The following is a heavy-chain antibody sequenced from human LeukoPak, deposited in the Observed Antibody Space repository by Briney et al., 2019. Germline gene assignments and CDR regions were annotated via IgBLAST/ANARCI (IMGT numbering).Heavy chain of an antibody. V-gene: IGHV1-2*02. CDR1: GYTFTGYY. Sequence: ASVKVSCKASGYTFTGYYMHWARQAPGQGLEWMGWINPNSGGTNYAQKFQGRVTMTRDTSISTAYMELSRLRSDDTAVYYCARGHVSYYYYYMDVWGKGTTVTVSS. CDR3: ARGHVSYYYYYMDV. CDR2: INPNSGGT. J-gene: IGHJ6*03. D-gene: IGHD5/OR15-5a*01.